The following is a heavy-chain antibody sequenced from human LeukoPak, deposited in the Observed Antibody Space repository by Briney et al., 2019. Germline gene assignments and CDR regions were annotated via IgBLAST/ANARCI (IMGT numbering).Heavy chain of an antibody. CDR3: ARVRTYSSGWYVDY. CDR2: IYTSGST. CDR1: GGSISSYY. V-gene: IGHV4-4*07. D-gene: IGHD6-19*01. Sequence: SETLSLTRTVSGGSISSYYWSWIRQPAGKGLEWIGCIYTSGSTNYNPSLKSGVTMSVDTSKNQFSLKLSSVTAADTAVYYCARVRTYSSGWYVDYWGQGTLVTVSS. J-gene: IGHJ4*02.